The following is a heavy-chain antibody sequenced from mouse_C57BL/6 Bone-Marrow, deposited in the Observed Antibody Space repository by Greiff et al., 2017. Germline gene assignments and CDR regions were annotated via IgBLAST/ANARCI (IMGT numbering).Heavy chain of an antibody. D-gene: IGHD1-1*01. V-gene: IGHV10-1*01. CDR3: VGGITTVVYWYSDV. CDR1: GFSFITFP. CDR2: IRSNSTNYAT. Sequence: GGGLVQPKGSLQLSCAASGFSFITFPMLWVRQAPGKGLEWVARIRSNSTNYATYYADSVKDRFTISRDDSESMLYLQMNNLKTEHTAMYYGVGGITTVVYWYSDVWGTGTTVTVSS. J-gene: IGHJ1*03.